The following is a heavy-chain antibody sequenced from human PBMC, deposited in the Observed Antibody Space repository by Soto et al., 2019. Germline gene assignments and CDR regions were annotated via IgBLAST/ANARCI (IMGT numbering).Heavy chain of an antibody. J-gene: IGHJ6*02. V-gene: IGHV3-30-3*01. CDR2: ISYDGSNK. D-gene: IGHD3-10*01. CDR3: ARRLLWFGGNQYYYYGMDV. CDR1: GFTFSSYA. Sequence: QVQLVESGGGVVQPGRSLRLSCAASGFTFSSYAMHWVRQAPGKGLEWVAVISYDGSNKYYADSAKGRFTISRDNSKSTLYLQMNSLRAEDTAVYYCARRLLWFGGNQYYYYGMDVWGQGTTVTVSS.